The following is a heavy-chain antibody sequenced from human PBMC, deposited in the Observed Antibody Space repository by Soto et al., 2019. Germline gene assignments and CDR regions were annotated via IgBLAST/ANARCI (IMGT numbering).Heavy chain of an antibody. CDR2: ISYDGSNK. V-gene: IGHV3-30*18. D-gene: IGHD5-18*01. Sequence: QVQLVESGGGVVQPGRSLRLSCAASGFTFSSYGMHWVRQAPGKGLEWVAVISYDGSNKYYADSVKGRFTISRDNSKNTLYLQMNSLRAEDTAVYYCAKQTIEEGIQLSTTAFHWGQGTLVTVSS. CDR1: GFTFSSYG. J-gene: IGHJ4*02. CDR3: AKQTIEEGIQLSTTAFH.